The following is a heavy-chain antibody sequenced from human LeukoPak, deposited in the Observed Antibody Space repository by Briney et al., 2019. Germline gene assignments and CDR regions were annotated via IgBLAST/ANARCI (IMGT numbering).Heavy chain of an antibody. D-gene: IGHD6-13*01. J-gene: IGHJ6*02. Sequence: SVKVSCKASGGTFSSYAISWVRQAPGQGLEWMGGIIPIFGTANYAQKLQGRVTMTTDTSTSTAYMELRSLRSDDTAVYYCARGGGIAAAGFPPYYYYGMDVWGQGTTVTVSS. CDR2: IIPIFGTA. CDR3: ARGGGIAAAGFPPYYYYGMDV. CDR1: GGTFSSYA. V-gene: IGHV1-69*05.